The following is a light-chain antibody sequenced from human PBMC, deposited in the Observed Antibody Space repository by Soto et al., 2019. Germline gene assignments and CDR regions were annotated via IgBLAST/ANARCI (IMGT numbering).Light chain of an antibody. CDR3: SSYAGSDNLGV. V-gene: IGLV2-8*01. Sequence: QSALTQPPSASGSLGQSVTISCTGTSSDVGGYNYVSWYQQHPGKAPKLMIYEVSKRPSGVPDRFSGSKSGNTASLTVSGLQPEDEADYYCSSYAGSDNLGVFGGGTKLTVL. CDR2: EVS. CDR1: SSDVGGYNY. J-gene: IGLJ3*02.